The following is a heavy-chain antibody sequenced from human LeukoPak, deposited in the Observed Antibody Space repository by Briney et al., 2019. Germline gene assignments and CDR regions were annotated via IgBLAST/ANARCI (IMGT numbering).Heavy chain of an antibody. V-gene: IGHV4-59*08. CDR1: GGSISSYY. CDR3: ARTATVATYYYDSSGYYFDY. CDR2: IYYSGST. J-gene: IGHJ4*02. Sequence: SETLSLTYTVSGGSISSYYWSWIRQPPGKGLEWIGYIYYSGSTNYNPSLKSRVTISVDTSKNQFSLKLSSVTAADTAVYYCARTATVATYYYDSSGYYFDYWGQGTLVTVSS. D-gene: IGHD3-22*01.